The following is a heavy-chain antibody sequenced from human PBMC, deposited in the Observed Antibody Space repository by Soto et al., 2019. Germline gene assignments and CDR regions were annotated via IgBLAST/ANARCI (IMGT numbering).Heavy chain of an antibody. CDR2: IIPIFGTA. V-gene: IGHV1-69*12. Sequence: QVQLVQPGAEVKKPGSSVKVSCKASGGTFSSYAISWVRQAPGQGLEWMGGIIPIFGTANYAQKFQGRVTMTADESTSTAYMELSSLRSEDTAVYYCASLGYYDSSGYYNYFDYWGQGTLVTVSS. D-gene: IGHD3-22*01. J-gene: IGHJ4*02. CDR3: ASLGYYDSSGYYNYFDY. CDR1: GGTFSSYA.